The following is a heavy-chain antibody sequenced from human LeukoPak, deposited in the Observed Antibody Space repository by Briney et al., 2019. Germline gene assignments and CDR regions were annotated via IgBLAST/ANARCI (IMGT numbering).Heavy chain of an antibody. J-gene: IGHJ5*01. CDR3: ASTPPSVPNGACRYTDRNWFDS. Sequence: ASVNVSCTASGGTFTNYAINWVRQAPGQGLEWMGGTITMFASETYAQTFQGRVTITTDESTSTFYMELSSLRSEDTAVYYCASTPPSVPNGACRYTDRNWFDSGGQGTLVTVSS. D-gene: IGHD2-8*01. V-gene: IGHV1-69*05. CDR1: GGTFTNYA. CDR2: TITMFASE.